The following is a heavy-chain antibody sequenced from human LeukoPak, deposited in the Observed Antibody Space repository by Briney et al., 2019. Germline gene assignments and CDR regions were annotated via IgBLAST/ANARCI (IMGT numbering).Heavy chain of an antibody. CDR1: GYTFTSYG. D-gene: IGHD6-19*01. CDR2: MNPNSGNT. J-gene: IGHJ4*02. V-gene: IGHV1-8*01. Sequence: ASVKVSCKASGYTFTSYGINWVRQATGQGLEWMGWMNPNSGNTGYAQKFQGRVTMTRNTSISTAYMELSSLRSEDTAVYYCARAPRYSSGWYYDYWGQGTLVTVSS. CDR3: ARAPRYSSGWYYDY.